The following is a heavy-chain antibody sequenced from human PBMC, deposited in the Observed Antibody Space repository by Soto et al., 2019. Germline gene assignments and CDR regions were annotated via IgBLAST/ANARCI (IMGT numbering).Heavy chain of an antibody. Sequence: GGSLRLSCAASGFTFDDYTMHWVRQAPGKGLEWVSLISWDGGSTYYADSVKGRFTISRENSKNSLYLQMNSLRTEDTALYYCAKDIGPYSSSIYGMDVWGQGTTVTVSS. CDR1: GFTFDDYT. CDR2: ISWDGGST. D-gene: IGHD6-13*01. V-gene: IGHV3-43*01. J-gene: IGHJ6*02. CDR3: AKDIGPYSSSIYGMDV.